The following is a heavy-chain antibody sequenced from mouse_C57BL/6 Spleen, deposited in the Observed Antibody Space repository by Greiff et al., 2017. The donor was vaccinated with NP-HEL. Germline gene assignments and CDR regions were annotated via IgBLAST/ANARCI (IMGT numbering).Heavy chain of an antibody. CDR3: ARHSGSSPYWYFDV. Sequence: QVQLQQPGAELVKPGASVKLSCKASGYTFTSYWMQRVKQRPGQGLEWIGEIDPSASYTNYNQKFKGKATLTVDTSSSTAYMELSSLTSEDSAVYYGARHSGSSPYWYFDVWGKGTTVTVSS. J-gene: IGHJ1*03. CDR2: IDPSASYT. D-gene: IGHD1-1*01. CDR1: GYTFTSYW. V-gene: IGHV1-50*01.